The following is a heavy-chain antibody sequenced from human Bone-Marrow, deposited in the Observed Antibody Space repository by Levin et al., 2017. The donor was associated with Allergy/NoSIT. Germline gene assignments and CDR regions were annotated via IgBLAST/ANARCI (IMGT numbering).Heavy chain of an antibody. CDR2: ISSSGQTI. V-gene: IGHV3-48*03. D-gene: IGHD3-22*01. CDR1: GFMFSEYE. J-gene: IGHJ4*02. Sequence: QSGGSLRLSCGASGFMFSEYEMNWVRQAPGKGPEWLAYISSSGQTIDYADSVKGRFSISRDNAKSSLFLQMNSLRVEDTAVYYCGSPVSGYYASSGYIRHWGQGTLVTVSS. CDR3: GSPVSGYYASSGYIRH.